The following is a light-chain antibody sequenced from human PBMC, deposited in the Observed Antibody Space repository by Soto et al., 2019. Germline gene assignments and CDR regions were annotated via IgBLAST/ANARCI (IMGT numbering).Light chain of an antibody. V-gene: IGLV2-8*01. CDR3: SSYEGSNNFV. Sequence: QSVLTQPPSASGFPGQSVTISCTGTSSDVGYYDYVSWYQQHPGKAPKLVIYEVTKRPSGVPDRVSASKSGNTASLTVSGLRAEYEADYYCSSYEGSNNFVFGSGTKVTVL. J-gene: IGLJ1*01. CDR2: EVT. CDR1: SSDVGYYDY.